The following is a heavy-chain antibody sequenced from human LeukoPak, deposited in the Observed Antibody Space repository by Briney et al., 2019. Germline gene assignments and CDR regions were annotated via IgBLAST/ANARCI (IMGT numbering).Heavy chain of an antibody. V-gene: IGHV3-23*01. J-gene: IGHJ4*02. CDR3: AKISQITMVRGAKGDFDY. D-gene: IGHD3-10*01. CDR1: GFTFSSYS. CDR2: ISGSGGST. Sequence: GGSLRLSCAASGFTFSSYSMNWVRQAPGKGLEWVSAISGSGGSTYYADSVKGRFTISRDNSKNTLYLQMNSLRAEDTAVYYCAKISQITMVRGAKGDFDYWGQGTLVTVSS.